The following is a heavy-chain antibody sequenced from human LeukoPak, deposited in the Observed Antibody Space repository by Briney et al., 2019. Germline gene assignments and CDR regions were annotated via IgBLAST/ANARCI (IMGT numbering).Heavy chain of an antibody. J-gene: IGHJ4*02. CDR3: ARSGYCSGTSCYAEGLDY. Sequence: ASVKVSCKASGYTFTGNGITWVRQAPGQGLERMGWISGYNGNTVYAQMFQGRVTMTTDTSTSTAYMELRSLRSDDTAVYYCARSGYCSGTSCYAEGLDYWGQGTLVTVSS. D-gene: IGHD2-2*01. CDR2: ISGYNGNT. V-gene: IGHV1-18*01. CDR1: GYTFTGNG.